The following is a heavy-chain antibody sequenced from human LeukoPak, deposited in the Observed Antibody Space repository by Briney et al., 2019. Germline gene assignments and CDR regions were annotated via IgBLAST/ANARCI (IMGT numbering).Heavy chain of an antibody. CDR3: ASTWEPELPHDASDI. V-gene: IGHV1-8*03. J-gene: IGHJ3*02. CDR2: MNPNSGNT. CDR1: GYTFTSYD. D-gene: IGHD1-26*01. Sequence: GASVKVSCKASGYTFTSYDINWVRQATGQGLEWMGWMNPNSGNTGYAQKFQGRVTITRNTSISTAYMELSSLRAEDTAVYYCASTWEPELPHDASDIWGQGTMVTVSS.